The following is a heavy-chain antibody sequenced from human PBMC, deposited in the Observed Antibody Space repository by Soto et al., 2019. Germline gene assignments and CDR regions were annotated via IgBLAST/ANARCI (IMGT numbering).Heavy chain of an antibody. Sequence: QVQLQESGPGLVKPSGTLSLTCAVSGGSISSNNWWSWVRQPPGKGLEWIGEIFHSGSTHYSPSLKSRVAISVDKSKNQFSLKLTSVTAADTAVYYCARVYSGSYSDYWGQGTLVTVSS. CDR1: GGSISSNNW. D-gene: IGHD1-26*01. CDR3: ARVYSGSYSDY. V-gene: IGHV4-4*02. CDR2: IFHSGST. J-gene: IGHJ4*02.